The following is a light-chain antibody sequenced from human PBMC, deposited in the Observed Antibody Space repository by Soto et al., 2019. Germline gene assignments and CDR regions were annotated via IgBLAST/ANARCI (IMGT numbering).Light chain of an antibody. J-gene: IGKJ2*01. CDR3: RQGTHWPPYT. CDR1: QSLVHSDGNTY. Sequence: DVVMTQSPLSLSVTLGQPASISCRSSQSLVHSDGNTYLNWFHQRPGQSPRRLISKVSNRDSGVPDSFSGSGSDPDFTLKISVVEAEDVGVYYCRQGTHWPPYTFGQGTKMEIK. CDR2: KVS. V-gene: IGKV2-30*02.